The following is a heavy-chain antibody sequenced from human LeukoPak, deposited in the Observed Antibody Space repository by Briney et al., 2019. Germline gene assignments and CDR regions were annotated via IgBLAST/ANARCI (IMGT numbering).Heavy chain of an antibody. V-gene: IGHV3-30*18. Sequence: GGSLRLSCAASGFTFSSYGMHWVRQAPGKGLEWVAVISYDGSNKYYADSVKGRFTISRDNSKNTLYLQMNSLRAEDTAVYYCAKVLLGGDAFDIWGQGTMVTVSS. D-gene: IGHD2-15*01. CDR1: GFTFSSYG. CDR2: ISYDGSNK. CDR3: AKVLLGGDAFDI. J-gene: IGHJ3*02.